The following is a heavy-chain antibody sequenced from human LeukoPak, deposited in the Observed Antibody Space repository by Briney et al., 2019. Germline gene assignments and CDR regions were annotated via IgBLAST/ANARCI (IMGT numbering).Heavy chain of an antibody. Sequence: ASVKVSCKASGGTFSSYAISWVRQAPGQGLEWMGGIIPIFGTANYAQKFQGRVTITADESTSTAYMELSSLRSEDTAVYYCAKRDSSGYLSSGEEYFQHWGQGTLVTVSS. V-gene: IGHV1-69*13. CDR1: GGTFSSYA. D-gene: IGHD3-22*01. J-gene: IGHJ1*01. CDR2: IIPIFGTA. CDR3: AKRDSSGYLSSGEEYFQH.